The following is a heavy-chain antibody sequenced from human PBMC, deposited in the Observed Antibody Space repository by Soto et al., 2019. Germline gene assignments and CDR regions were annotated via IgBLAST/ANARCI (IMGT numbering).Heavy chain of an antibody. Sequence: SETLSLTCTVSGGSISSGDYYWSWIRQPPGKGLEWIGYIYYSGSTYYNPSLKSRVTISVDTSKNQFSLKLSSVTAADTAVYYCARADPLDYGDYVHWFDPWGQGTLVTVSS. J-gene: IGHJ5*02. D-gene: IGHD4-17*01. CDR1: GGSISSGDYY. CDR3: ARADPLDYGDYVHWFDP. V-gene: IGHV4-30-4*01. CDR2: IYYSGST.